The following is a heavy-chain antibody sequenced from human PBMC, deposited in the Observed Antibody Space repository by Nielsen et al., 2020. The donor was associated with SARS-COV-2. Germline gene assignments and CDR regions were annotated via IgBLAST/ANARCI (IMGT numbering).Heavy chain of an antibody. CDR2: ISDDGDDT. CDR3: AKDPRVYRYWFDP. D-gene: IGHD2-8*01. Sequence: GESLKISCAASGFAFREFGMRWVRQAPGRGLEWISAISDDGDDTHYADSVKGRFIISRDNSENMLYLQMNNLGAQDTAMYYCAKDPRVYRYWFDPWGEGSLVTVSS. CDR1: GFAFREFG. V-gene: IGHV3-23*01. J-gene: IGHJ5*02.